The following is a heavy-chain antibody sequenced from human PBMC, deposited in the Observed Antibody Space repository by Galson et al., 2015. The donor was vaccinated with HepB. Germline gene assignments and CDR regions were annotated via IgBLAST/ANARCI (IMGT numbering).Heavy chain of an antibody. V-gene: IGHV4-4*07. CDR1: GGSISSYY. J-gene: IGHJ3*02. Sequence: ETLSLTCTVSGGSISSYYWSWIRQPAGKGLEWIGRIYTSGSTNYNPSLKSRVTMSVDTSKNQFSLKLSSVTAADTAVYYCARANLAKISGFAFDIWSQGTMVTVSS. CDR3: ARANLAKISGFAFDI. D-gene: IGHD3-3*02. CDR2: IYTSGST.